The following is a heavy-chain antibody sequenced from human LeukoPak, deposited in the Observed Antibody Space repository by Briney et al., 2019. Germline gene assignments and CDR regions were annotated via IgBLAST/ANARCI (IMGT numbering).Heavy chain of an antibody. V-gene: IGHV3-74*01. CDR2: ISPDGRKI. CDR1: GFTLSDYW. D-gene: IGHD1-7*01. J-gene: IGHJ4*02. Sequence: GGSLRLSRAASGFTLSDYWMNGVRQAPGKGPVWVSHISPDGRKIAYADSVKGRFTISRDSAKNTLYLQMNSLRVGDTAVYYCVRDGGGTTSYDCWGQGTLVTVSS. CDR3: VRDGGGTTSYDC.